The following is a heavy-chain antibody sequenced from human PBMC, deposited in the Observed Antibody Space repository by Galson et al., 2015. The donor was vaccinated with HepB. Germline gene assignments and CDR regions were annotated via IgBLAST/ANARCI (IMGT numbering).Heavy chain of an antibody. CDR1: GGSISSGGYS. J-gene: IGHJ6*02. Sequence: TLSLTCAVSGGSISSGGYSWSWIRQPPGKGLEWIGYIYHSGSTYYNPSLKSRVTISVDRSKNQFSLKLSSVTAADTAVYYCARVVDPSSSWYPEYYYGMDVWGQGTTVTVSS. CDR3: ARVVDPSSSWYPEYYYGMDV. CDR2: IYHSGST. V-gene: IGHV4-30-2*01. D-gene: IGHD6-13*01.